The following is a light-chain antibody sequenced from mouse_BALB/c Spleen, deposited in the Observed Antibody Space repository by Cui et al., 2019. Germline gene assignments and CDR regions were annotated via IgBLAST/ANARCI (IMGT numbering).Light chain of an antibody. CDR3: QQWSSNPYT. CDR2: DTS. Sequence: QLVLTQSPAIMYASPGEKVTMTRSASSSVSYMHWYQQNAGTSPKRWIYDTSKLASGVPARFSGSGSGTSYSLTISSMEAEDAATYYCQQWSSNPYTFGGGTKLEIK. J-gene: IGKJ2*01. V-gene: IGKV4-59*01. CDR1: SSVSY.